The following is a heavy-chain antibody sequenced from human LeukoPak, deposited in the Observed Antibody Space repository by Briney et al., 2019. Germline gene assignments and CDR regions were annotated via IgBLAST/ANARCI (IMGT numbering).Heavy chain of an antibody. CDR2: TSGST. CDR3: ARVVVFGVVSSDYYYYYMDV. CDR1: GGSISGYY. J-gene: IGHJ6*03. D-gene: IGHD3-3*01. Sequence: SETLSLTCTVSGGSISGYYWSWIRQPAGKGLEWIGRTSGSTNHNPSLKSRVIMSVDTSKNQFSLKVSSVTAADTAVYYCARVVVFGVVSSDYYYYYMDVWGKGTTVTVSS. V-gene: IGHV4-4*07.